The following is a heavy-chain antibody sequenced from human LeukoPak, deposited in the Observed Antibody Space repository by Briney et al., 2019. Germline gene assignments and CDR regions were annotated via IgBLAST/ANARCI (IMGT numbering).Heavy chain of an antibody. J-gene: IGHJ6*02. CDR3: ARGGGRYFDWLLSYGMDV. D-gene: IGHD3-9*01. Sequence: SETLSLTCAVYGGSFSGYYWSWIRQPPGKGLEWIGEINHSGSTNYNPSLKSRVTISVDTSKNQFSLKLSSVTAADTAVYYCARGGGRYFDWLLSYGMDVWGQGTTVTVSS. CDR1: GGSFSGYY. V-gene: IGHV4-34*01. CDR2: INHSGST.